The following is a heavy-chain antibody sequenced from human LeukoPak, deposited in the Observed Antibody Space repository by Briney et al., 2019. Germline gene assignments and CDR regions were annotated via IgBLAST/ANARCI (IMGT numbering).Heavy chain of an antibody. CDR3: ARDRDPRDYYYYGMDV. V-gene: IGHV3-11*05. Sequence: GGSLRLSCAASGFTFSDYYMSWIRQAPGKGLEWVSYISSSSSYTNYADSVKGRFTISRDNAKNSLYLQMNSLRAEDTAVYYCARDRDPRDYYYYGMDVWGQGTTVTVSS. CDR1: GFTFSDYY. J-gene: IGHJ6*02. CDR2: ISSSSSYT.